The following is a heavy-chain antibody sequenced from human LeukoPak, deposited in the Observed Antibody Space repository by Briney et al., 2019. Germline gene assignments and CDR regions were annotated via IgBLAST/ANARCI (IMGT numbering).Heavy chain of an antibody. CDR3: ARRERKQGTYYYYYGMDV. Sequence: AGESLKISCKGSEYSFTTFWIGWVRQMPGKGLEWMGLIYPGDSDTRYSPSFQGQVTISADKSISTAYLQWSSLKASDTAIYYCARRERKQGTYYYYYGMDVWGQGTTVTVSS. CDR1: EYSFTTFW. J-gene: IGHJ6*02. CDR2: IYPGDSDT. V-gene: IGHV5-51*01.